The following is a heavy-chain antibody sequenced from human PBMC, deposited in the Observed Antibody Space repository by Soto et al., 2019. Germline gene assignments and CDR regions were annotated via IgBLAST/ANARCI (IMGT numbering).Heavy chain of an antibody. CDR2: INHSGST. CDR3: ARGRYDSIWGSYRYGNWFDP. V-gene: IGHV4-34*01. D-gene: IGHD3-16*02. J-gene: IGHJ5*02. Sequence: SETLSLTCAVYGGSFSGYYWSWIRQPPGKGLEWIGEINHSGSTNYNPSLKSRVTISVDTSKNQFSLKLSSVTAADTAVYYCARGRYDSIWGSYRYGNWFDPWGQGTLVTVSS. CDR1: GGSFSGYY.